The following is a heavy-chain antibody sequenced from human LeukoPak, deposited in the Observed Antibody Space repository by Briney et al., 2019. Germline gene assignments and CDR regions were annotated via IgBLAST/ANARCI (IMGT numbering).Heavy chain of an antibody. Sequence: PGGSLRLSCAASGFTFSSYGMQWVRQAPGKGLEWVAVIWYDGSNKYYADSVKVRFTISRDNSKNTLYLQVNSLRAEDTAVYYCAKWSGRDYGSGSGAFDIWGQGTMVTVSS. J-gene: IGHJ3*02. CDR1: GFTFSSYG. CDR3: AKWSGRDYGSGSGAFDI. D-gene: IGHD3-10*01. CDR2: IWYDGSNK. V-gene: IGHV3-33*06.